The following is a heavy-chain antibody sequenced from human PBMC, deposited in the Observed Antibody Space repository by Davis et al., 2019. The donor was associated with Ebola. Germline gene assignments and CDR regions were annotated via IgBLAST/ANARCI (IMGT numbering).Heavy chain of an antibody. D-gene: IGHD2-2*02. CDR2: IYSTGSA. V-gene: IGHV4-61*02. CDR1: GGSISSGSYY. Sequence: PSEPLSLTCPVSGGSISSGSYYWSWFWPPAGKGLELIGLIYSTGSANYNPPLKSRVTISVDTSKNPFSLKLSFVTAADTAVYYCARGAFSALYTLDYWGQGTLVTVSS. CDR3: ARGAFSALYTLDY. J-gene: IGHJ4*02.